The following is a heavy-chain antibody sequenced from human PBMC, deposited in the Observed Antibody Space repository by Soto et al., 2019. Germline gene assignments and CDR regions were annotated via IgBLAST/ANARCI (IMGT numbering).Heavy chain of an antibody. CDR1: GGSVSRSGYY. CDR3: AMGDSSGYYFDSFDI. Sequence: SETLSLTCTVSGGSVSRSGYYLGWIRQPPGKGLEWIGSIYFSGSTYYNPSLKSRITISVDTSKNQFSLKLSSVTAADTAVYYCAMGDSSGYYFDSFDIWAQGTMVTVSS. D-gene: IGHD3-22*01. J-gene: IGHJ3*02. V-gene: IGHV4-39*01. CDR2: IYFSGST.